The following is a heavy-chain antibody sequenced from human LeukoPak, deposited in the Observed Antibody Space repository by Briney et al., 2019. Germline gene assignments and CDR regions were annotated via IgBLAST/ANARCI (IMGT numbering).Heavy chain of an antibody. V-gene: IGHV3-30*03. Sequence: GGSLRLSCAASGFTFSSYGMHWVRQAPGRGLEWVAIISYDGSNKYYADSVKGRFTISRDNSKNTLYLQMNSLRAEDTAVYYCARPAGTYDYSYGMDVWGQGTTVTVSS. D-gene: IGHD6-19*01. CDR2: ISYDGSNK. CDR3: ARPAGTYDYSYGMDV. J-gene: IGHJ6*02. CDR1: GFTFSSYG.